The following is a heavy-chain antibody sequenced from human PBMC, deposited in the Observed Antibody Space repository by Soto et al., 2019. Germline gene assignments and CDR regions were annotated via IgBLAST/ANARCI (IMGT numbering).Heavy chain of an antibody. V-gene: IGHV1-69*04. Sequence: QVQLVQSGAEVKKPGSLLQVSCKASGATYSPFIAYAISWLRQAPGQCLEWMGSIIPLGSSQHYAEGFQGRATISADSSTFTVSLELTNLTSDDVAVYFCARSRDRCGGDCYSVYAAFDLWGQGTAVTVSS. CDR2: IIPLGSSQ. J-gene: IGHJ3*01. D-gene: IGHD2-21*02. CDR3: ARSRDRCGGDCYSVYAAFDL. CDR1: GATYSPFIAYA.